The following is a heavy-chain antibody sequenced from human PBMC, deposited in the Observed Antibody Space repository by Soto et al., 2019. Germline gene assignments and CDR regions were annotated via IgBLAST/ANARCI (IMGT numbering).Heavy chain of an antibody. J-gene: IGHJ4*02. CDR2: ITVSGATT. D-gene: IGHD6-13*01. V-gene: IGHV3-23*01. Sequence: GGSLRLSCAASGFTFSDYSMSWVRQAPGKGLEWVSGITVSGATTSYADSVKGRFTISRDNSKNTLFLQMNSLRAEDTAVYYCAKDGYSSSSWAFDCWGQGIQVTVSS. CDR3: AKDGYSSSSWAFDC. CDR1: GFTFSDYS.